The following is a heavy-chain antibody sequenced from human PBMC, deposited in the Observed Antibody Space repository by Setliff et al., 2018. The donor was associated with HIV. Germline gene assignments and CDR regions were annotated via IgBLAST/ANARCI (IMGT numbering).Heavy chain of an antibody. Sequence: PGGSLKLSCRGSGFTFGDYSMSWVRQAPGKGLEWVGFIRSKAYGGTTEYAASVKGRFTLSRDDSRNIAYLQMNSLKTEDTAVYYCAKELAASGLGYFDSWGRGILVTVSS. CDR1: GFTFGDYS. CDR3: AKELAASGLGYFDS. V-gene: IGHV3-49*04. J-gene: IGHJ4*02. D-gene: IGHD3-22*01. CDR2: IRSKAYGGTT.